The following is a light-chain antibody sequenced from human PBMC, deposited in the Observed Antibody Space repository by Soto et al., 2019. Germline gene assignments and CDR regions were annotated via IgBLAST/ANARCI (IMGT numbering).Light chain of an antibody. CDR1: QSVSSY. CDR2: DVS. Sequence: EIVLTQSPATLSLSPGERATLSCRTSQSVSSYLAWYQQKPGQAPRLLIHDVSNRATGIPARISGSGSGTDFTLTISSLEPADFVVYYCQQRSAWPYTFGQGTKLEI. CDR3: QQRSAWPYT. J-gene: IGKJ2*01. V-gene: IGKV3-11*01.